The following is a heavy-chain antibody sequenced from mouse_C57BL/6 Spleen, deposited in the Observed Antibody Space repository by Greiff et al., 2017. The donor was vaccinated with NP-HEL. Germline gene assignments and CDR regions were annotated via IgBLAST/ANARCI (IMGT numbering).Heavy chain of an antibody. Sequence: VQLQQPGAELVKPGASVKLSCTASGYTFTSYWMHWVKQRPGQGLEWIGMIHPNSGSTNYNEKFKSKATLTVDKSSSTAYMQLSSLTSEDSAVYYCARDGYDLFYAMDYWGQGTSVTVSS. J-gene: IGHJ4*01. CDR2: IHPNSGST. D-gene: IGHD2-2*01. V-gene: IGHV1-64*01. CDR1: GYTFTSYW. CDR3: ARDGYDLFYAMDY.